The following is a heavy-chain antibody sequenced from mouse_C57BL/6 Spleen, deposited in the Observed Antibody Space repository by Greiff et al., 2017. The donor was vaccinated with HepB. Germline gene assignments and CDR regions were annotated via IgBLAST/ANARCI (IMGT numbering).Heavy chain of an antibody. CDR1: GYAFSSSW. V-gene: IGHV1-82*01. J-gene: IGHJ4*01. D-gene: IGHD1-1*01. CDR2: IYPGDGDT. Sequence: QVQLQQSGPELVKPGASVKISCKASGYAFSSSWMNWVKQRPGKGLEWLGRIYPGDGDTNYNGKFEGKATLTADKYSSTAYMQLSSLTSADSAVYFCARRCETEVYYYCSRDFFYAMDYWGQGTAGTVSS. CDR3: ARRCETEVYYYCSRDFFYAMDY.